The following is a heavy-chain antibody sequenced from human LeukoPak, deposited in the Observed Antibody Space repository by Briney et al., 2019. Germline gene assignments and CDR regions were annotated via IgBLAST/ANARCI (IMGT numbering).Heavy chain of an antibody. D-gene: IGHD3-22*01. CDR3: AKTMIIVVINPPFDY. CDR1: GFIFSNYW. J-gene: IGHJ4*02. CDR2: INKDGGEK. Sequence: PGGSLRLSCAASGFIFSNYWMTWVRQAPGKGLEWLASINKDGGEKYYLDSVKGRFTISRDNSKNTLYLEMNNLRAEDTAVYFCAKTMIIVVINPPFDYWGQGILVSVSS. V-gene: IGHV3-7*03.